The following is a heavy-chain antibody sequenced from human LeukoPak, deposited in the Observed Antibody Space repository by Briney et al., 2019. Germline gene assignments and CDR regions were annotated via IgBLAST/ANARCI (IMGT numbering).Heavy chain of an antibody. D-gene: IGHD5-24*01. J-gene: IGHJ3*02. Sequence: SQTLSLTCTVSGGSISSGGYYWSWIRQHPGKGLEWIGYIYYSGSTYYNPSLKSRVTISVDTSKNQLSLRLRSVTAADTAVYYCARPGRPGYKDAFAIWGQGTLVTAAS. CDR2: IYYSGST. V-gene: IGHV4-31*03. CDR1: GGSISSGGYY. CDR3: ARPGRPGYKDAFAI.